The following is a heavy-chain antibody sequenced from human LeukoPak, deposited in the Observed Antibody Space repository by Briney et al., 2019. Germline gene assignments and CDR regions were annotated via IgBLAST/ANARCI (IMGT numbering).Heavy chain of an antibody. CDR2: INPNSGGT. Sequence: GSVKVSCKASGYTFTGYYMHWVRQAPGQGLEWMGWINPNSGGTNYAQKFQGRVTMTRDTSISTAYMELSRPRSDDTAVYYCAGDNEDSSGYDSFDIWGQGTMVTVSS. CDR1: GYTFTGYY. J-gene: IGHJ3*02. V-gene: IGHV1-2*02. D-gene: IGHD3-22*01. CDR3: AGDNEDSSGYDSFDI.